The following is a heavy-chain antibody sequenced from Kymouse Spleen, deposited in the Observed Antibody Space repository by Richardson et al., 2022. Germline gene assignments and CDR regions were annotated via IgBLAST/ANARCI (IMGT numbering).Heavy chain of an antibody. D-gene: IGHD2-15*01. CDR2: IYYSGST. CDR1: GGSISSGGYY. CDR3: ARSLYCSGGSCPLYYYYYGMDV. J-gene: IGHJ6*02. Sequence: QVQLQESGPGLVKPSQTLSLTCTVSGGSISSGGYYWSWIRQHPGKGLEWIGYIYYSGSTYYNPSLKSRVTISVDTSKNQFSLKLSSVTAADTAVYYCARSLYCSGGSCPLYYYYYGMDVWGQGTTVTVSS. V-gene: IGHV4-31*03.